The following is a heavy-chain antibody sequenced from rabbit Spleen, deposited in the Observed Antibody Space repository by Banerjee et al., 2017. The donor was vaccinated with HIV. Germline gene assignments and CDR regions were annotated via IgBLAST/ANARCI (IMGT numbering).Heavy chain of an antibody. CDR1: GFDFSTYG. V-gene: IGHV1S47*01. Sequence: QEQLVESGGGLVQPGGSLKLSCKASGFDFSTYGVSWVRQGPGKGLEWIGYIDPIFGTTNYATWVNGRFSISRENTQNTLYLQLNRLTVADTATYFCVREVAVKFNLWGPGTLVTVS. J-gene: IGHJ4*01. D-gene: IGHD4-1*01. CDR3: VREVAVKFNL. CDR2: IDPIFGTT.